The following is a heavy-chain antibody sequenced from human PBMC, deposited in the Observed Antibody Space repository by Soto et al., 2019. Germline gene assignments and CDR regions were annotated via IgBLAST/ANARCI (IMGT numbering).Heavy chain of an antibody. J-gene: IGHJ6*03. V-gene: IGHV4-34*01. D-gene: IGHD2-15*01. CDR3: ARGYCSGGSCYPGQDYSYYYMDV. CDR1: GGSFSGYY. CDR2: INHSGST. Sequence: QVQLQQWGAGLLKPSETLSLTCAVYGGSFSGYYWCWIRQPPGKGLEWIGEINHSGSTNYNPSLTSRVTISVDTSKNQFSLKLRSVTAADTAVYYCARGYCSGGSCYPGQDYSYYYMDVWGKGTTVTVSS.